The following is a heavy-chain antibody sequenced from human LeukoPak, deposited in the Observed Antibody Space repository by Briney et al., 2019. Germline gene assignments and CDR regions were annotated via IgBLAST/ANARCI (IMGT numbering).Heavy chain of an antibody. D-gene: IGHD5-18*01. V-gene: IGHV4-59*01. CDR3: AREITRDVYSYGFDN. Sequence: SKTLSLTCIVSGGSIRCYYWSWFRQPSGKELEGIGYIYYSGRINYNPSLESRVTISVDTSKNQFSLKRSSVTAADTAVYYCAREITRDVYSYGFDNWGQGALVTVSS. J-gene: IGHJ4*02. CDR2: IYYSGRI. CDR1: GGSIRCYY.